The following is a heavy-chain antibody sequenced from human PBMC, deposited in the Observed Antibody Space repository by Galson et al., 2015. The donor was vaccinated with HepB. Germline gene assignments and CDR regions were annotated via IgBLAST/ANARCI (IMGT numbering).Heavy chain of an antibody. CDR1: GFTFSSYA. CDR2: ISGSGGST. V-gene: IGHV3-23*01. Sequence: SLRLSCAASGFTFSSYAMSWVRQAPGKGLEWVSAISGSGGSTYYADSVKGRFTISRDNSKNTLYLQMNSLRAEDTAVYYCAKDYHSITMVRGVIPRFDPWGQGTLVTVSS. J-gene: IGHJ5*02. CDR3: AKDYHSITMVRGVIPRFDP. D-gene: IGHD3-10*01.